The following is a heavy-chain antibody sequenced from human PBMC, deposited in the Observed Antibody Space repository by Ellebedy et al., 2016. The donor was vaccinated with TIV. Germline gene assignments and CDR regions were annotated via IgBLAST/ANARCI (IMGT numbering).Heavy chain of an antibody. V-gene: IGHV4-34*01. J-gene: IGHJ4*02. Sequence: SETLSLTXAVSGAPSGNYFWSWIRQPPGKGLEWIGEVTHTGGTNYNPSLERRVTMSLDTSENQFSLKLNSVNVADTAVYYCARGFPAAWELAGAWGQGTLVTVSA. CDR1: GAPSGNYF. CDR2: VTHTGGT. D-gene: IGHD1-26*01. CDR3: ARGFPAAWELAGA.